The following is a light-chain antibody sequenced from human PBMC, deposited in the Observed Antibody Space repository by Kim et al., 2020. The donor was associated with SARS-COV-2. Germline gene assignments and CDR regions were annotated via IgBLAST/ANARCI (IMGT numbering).Light chain of an antibody. CDR1: QSISSY. J-gene: IGKJ4*02. CDR2: NAS. CDR3: QQYNTYSLT. V-gene: IGKV1-5*01. Sequence: EIQMTQSPSTLSSSVGERVTLTCRASQSISSYLAWYQQKPGKAPKLLIYNASSLESGIPSRFSGSGSGTEFTLTISSLQPEDFATYYCQQYNTYSLTFGGGTKVDIK.